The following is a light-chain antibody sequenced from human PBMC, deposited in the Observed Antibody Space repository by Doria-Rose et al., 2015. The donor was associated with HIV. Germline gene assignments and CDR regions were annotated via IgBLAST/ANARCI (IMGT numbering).Light chain of an antibody. CDR2: WAS. J-gene: IGKJ3*01. CDR1: QSLLYTSKNY. Sequence: TQSPESPGMSLGERATLNCKSNQSLLYTSKNYLAWYQQKPGQPPKLLIYWASTRQSGVPARFSGSGSGTDFSLTISSREAEDVAVYYCQQYYDTPSVGPWTTVDIK. V-gene: IGKV4-1*01. CDR3: QQYYDTPS.